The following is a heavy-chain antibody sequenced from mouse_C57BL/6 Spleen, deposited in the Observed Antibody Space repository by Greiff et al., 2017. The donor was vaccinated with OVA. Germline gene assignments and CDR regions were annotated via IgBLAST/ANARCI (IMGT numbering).Heavy chain of an antibody. CDR3: TAFYYYGSSWYFDV. Sequence: EVKLMESGGGLVQPGGSMKLSCVASGFTFSNYWMNWVRQSPEKGLEWVAQIRLKSDNYATHYAESVKGRFTISRDDSKSSVYLQMNNLRAEDTGIYYCTAFYYYGSSWYFDVWGTGTTVTVSS. V-gene: IGHV6-3*01. CDR1: GFTFSNYW. CDR2: IRLKSDNYAT. J-gene: IGHJ1*03. D-gene: IGHD1-1*01.